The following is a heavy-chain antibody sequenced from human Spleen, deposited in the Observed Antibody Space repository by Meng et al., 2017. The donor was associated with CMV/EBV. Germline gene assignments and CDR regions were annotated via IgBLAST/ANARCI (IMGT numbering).Heavy chain of an antibody. J-gene: IGHJ4*02. D-gene: IGHD3-22*01. CDR3: ARDPTYYYDSSGYSGY. V-gene: IGHV1-69*12. CDR2: IIPIFGTA. Sequence: VQLVPAGAEGKKPGSSVKVACKASGGTFSSYAISWVRQAPGQGLEWMGGIIPIFGTANYAQKFQGRVTITADESTSTAYMELSSLRSEDTAVYYCARDPTYYYDSSGYSGYWGQGTLVTVSS. CDR1: GGTFSSYA.